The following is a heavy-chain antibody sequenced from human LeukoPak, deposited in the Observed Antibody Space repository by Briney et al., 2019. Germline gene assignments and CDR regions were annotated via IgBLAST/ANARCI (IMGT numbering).Heavy chain of an antibody. D-gene: IGHD6-13*01. V-gene: IGHV3-23*01. Sequence: GGTLRLSCAASEFTFSSYAMTWVRQTPGKGLEWVSLIRGSGANTYYADSVKGRFTMSRDNSKNTLYLQLNSLRAEDTAVYYCAKGPKQQLVGSRGHYFDYWGQGTLVTVSS. J-gene: IGHJ4*02. CDR1: EFTFSSYA. CDR2: IRGSGANT. CDR3: AKGPKQQLVGSRGHYFDY.